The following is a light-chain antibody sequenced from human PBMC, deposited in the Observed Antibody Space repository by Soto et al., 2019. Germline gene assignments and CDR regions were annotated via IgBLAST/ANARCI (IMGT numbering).Light chain of an antibody. V-gene: IGKV1-5*01. CDR2: DAS. Sequence: DIQITESPCSLSAAVGDIVTISVRGSQSISSWLAWYQQKPGKAPKLLIYDASSLESGVPSRFSGSGSGTEFTLTISSLQPDDFATYYCQQYNSYSPWTFGQGTKVDIK. J-gene: IGKJ1*01. CDR3: QQYNSYSPWT. CDR1: QSISSW.